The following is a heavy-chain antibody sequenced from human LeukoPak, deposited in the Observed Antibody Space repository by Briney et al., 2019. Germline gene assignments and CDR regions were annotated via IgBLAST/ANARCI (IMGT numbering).Heavy chain of an antibody. Sequence: PGGSLRLSCAASGFTFSSYSMNWVRQAPGKGLEWVSYISSGRNTIHYADSVKGRFTISRDNVKNSLYLQMNSLRAEDTAVYYCARDGSNYALDYWGQETLVTVSS. CDR3: ARDGSNYALDY. V-gene: IGHV3-48*01. J-gene: IGHJ4*02. CDR1: GFTFSSYS. D-gene: IGHD1-26*01. CDR2: ISSGRNTI.